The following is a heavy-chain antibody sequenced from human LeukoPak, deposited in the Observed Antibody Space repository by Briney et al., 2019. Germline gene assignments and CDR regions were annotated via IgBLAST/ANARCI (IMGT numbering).Heavy chain of an antibody. Sequence: APVKVSCKTSGYTFTGYYIHWVRQAPGQGLEWMGWINPDSGDTNSAQKFQGRVTMTTDTSISTAYMELSRLRSDDTAVYYCARGFDWLEYYFDYRGQGTLVTVSS. CDR2: INPDSGDT. D-gene: IGHD3-9*01. CDR3: ARGFDWLEYYFDY. CDR1: GYTFTGYY. J-gene: IGHJ4*02. V-gene: IGHV1-2*02.